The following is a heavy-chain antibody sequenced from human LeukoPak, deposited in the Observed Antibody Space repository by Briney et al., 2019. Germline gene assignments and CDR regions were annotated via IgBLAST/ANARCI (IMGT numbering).Heavy chain of an antibody. J-gene: IGHJ6*04. D-gene: IGHD6-13*01. CDR3: AREISGYSNGLDV. CDR2: INPNSGGT. Sequence: GASVKVSCKASGYTFTDFYMHWVRQAPGQGLEWMGWINPNSGGTNYAQKFQGGVTMTRDTSISTAYMELSRLRSDDTAVYYCAREISGYSNGLDVWGKGTTVTVSS. CDR1: GYTFTDFY. V-gene: IGHV1-2*02.